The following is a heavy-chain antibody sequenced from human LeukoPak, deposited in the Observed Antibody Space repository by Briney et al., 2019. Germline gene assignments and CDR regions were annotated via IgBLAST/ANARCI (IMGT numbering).Heavy chain of an antibody. V-gene: IGHV3-30*01. J-gene: IGHJ6*03. CDR2: ISDGGSNQ. CDR3: AREVNYYYYMDV. Sequence: PGASLRLSCSASGFTFSDYGLHWVRQAPGKGPEWVAIISDGGSNQYYGDSVRGRFTVSRDNSKNTLFLQMTSLRVDDTAVYYCAREVNYYYYMDVWGTGTTVTVS. CDR1: GFTFSDYG. D-gene: IGHD4-11*01.